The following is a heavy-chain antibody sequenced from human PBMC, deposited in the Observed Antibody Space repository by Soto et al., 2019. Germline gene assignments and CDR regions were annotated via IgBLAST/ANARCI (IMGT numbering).Heavy chain of an antibody. J-gene: IGHJ4*02. V-gene: IGHV2-5*01. CDR3: AHRQYTKGWELIDY. CDR1: GFSLSTSGVG. CDR2: IYWNDDK. Sequence: QITLKESGPTLVKPTQTLTLTCTFSGFSLSTSGVGVGWIRQPPGKALEWLALIYWNDDKRYTPSLKSRLTITMPPSKIHVVFTMTNMDPVDTATYYCAHRQYTKGWELIDYWGQGTLVTVSS. D-gene: IGHD1-26*01.